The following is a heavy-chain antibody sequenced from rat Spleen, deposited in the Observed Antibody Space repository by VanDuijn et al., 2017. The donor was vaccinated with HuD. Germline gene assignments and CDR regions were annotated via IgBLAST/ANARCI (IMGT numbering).Heavy chain of an antibody. CDR2: IWDNGNT. J-gene: IGHJ2*01. V-gene: IGHV2-13*01. Sequence: QVQLKESGPGLVQPSQTLSLTCTVSGFSLSSDGIVWVRQPPGKGLEWRGVIWDNGNTNYDSALKSRLRISRNTSKSQVFLEMNSLQTEDTATYYCASSIRGTWVFDHWGQGVMVTVSS. D-gene: IGHD4-3*01. CDR3: ASSIRGTWVFDH. CDR1: GFSLSSDG.